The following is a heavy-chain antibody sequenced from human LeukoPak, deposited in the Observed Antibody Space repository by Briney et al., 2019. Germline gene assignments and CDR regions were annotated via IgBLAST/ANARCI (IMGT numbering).Heavy chain of an antibody. CDR3: ARVRYYYGSGSYTTFDY. D-gene: IGHD3-10*01. CDR1: GDSVSSNSAA. J-gene: IGHJ4*02. V-gene: IGHV6-1*01. CDR2: TYYRSKWYN. Sequence: SQTLSLTCAISGDSVSSNSAAWNWIRQSPSRGLEWLGRTYYRSKWYNDYAVSVKSRITINPDTSKNQFSLQLNSVTPEDAAVYYCARVRYYYGSGSYTTFDYWGQGTLVTVSS.